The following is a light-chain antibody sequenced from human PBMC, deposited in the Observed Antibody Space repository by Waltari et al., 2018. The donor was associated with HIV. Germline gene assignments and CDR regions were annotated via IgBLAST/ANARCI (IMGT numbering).Light chain of an antibody. CDR2: LAS. V-gene: IGKV2-28*01. Sequence: DIVMTQSPLSLPVIPGETASISCRSNQSLRLINGYNYLDWYLQKPGQSPQLLIYLASNRASRVPDRFSGSGSGTDFTLKISRVEAEDVGVYYCMQALQSPPITFGQGTRLEIK. CDR1: QSLRLINGYNY. J-gene: IGKJ5*01. CDR3: MQALQSPPIT.